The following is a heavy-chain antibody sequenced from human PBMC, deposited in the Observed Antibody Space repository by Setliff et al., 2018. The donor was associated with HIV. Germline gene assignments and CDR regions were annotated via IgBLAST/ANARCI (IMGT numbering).Heavy chain of an antibody. CDR1: GFTFTSSA. Sequence: SVKVSCKASGFTFTSSAVQWVRQARGQRLEWIGWIVVGSGNTNYAQKFQERVTITRDMSTSTAYMELSGLRSEDTAVYYCAAVSYDYVWGSYRALSEDYWGQGTLVTVSS. CDR2: IVVGSGNT. V-gene: IGHV1-58*01. D-gene: IGHD3-16*02. CDR3: AAVSYDYVWGSYRALSEDY. J-gene: IGHJ4*02.